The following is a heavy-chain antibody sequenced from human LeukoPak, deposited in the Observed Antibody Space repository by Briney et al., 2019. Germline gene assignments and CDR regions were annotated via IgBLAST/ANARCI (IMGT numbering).Heavy chain of an antibody. J-gene: IGHJ4*02. CDR1: GITFISAW. CDR3: ATALRGVGF. Sequence: GGSLRLSCAASGITFISAWMNWVRQAPGKGLEWVGRIKSKTDGGTPEHAAPVKGRFIISRDDSKNMLYLQMNSLNSDATAVYYCATALRGVGFWGQGTLVTVPS. D-gene: IGHD3-3*01. V-gene: IGHV3-15*01. CDR2: IKSKTDGGTP.